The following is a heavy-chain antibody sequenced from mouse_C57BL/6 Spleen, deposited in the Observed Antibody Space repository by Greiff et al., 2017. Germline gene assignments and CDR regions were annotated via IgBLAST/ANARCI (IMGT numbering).Heavy chain of an antibody. V-gene: IGHV1-69*01. Sequence: QVQLQQPGAELVMPGASVKLSCTASGYTFTSYWMHWVKQRPGQGLEWIGEIDPSDSDTNYNQQFKGKSTFTVDKSSSAAYMQLSSLTSEDSAVYYCARSYDYAWFAYWGQGTLVTVSA. CDR1: GYTFTSYW. CDR3: ARSYDYAWFAY. D-gene: IGHD2-4*01. CDR2: IDPSDSDT. J-gene: IGHJ3*01.